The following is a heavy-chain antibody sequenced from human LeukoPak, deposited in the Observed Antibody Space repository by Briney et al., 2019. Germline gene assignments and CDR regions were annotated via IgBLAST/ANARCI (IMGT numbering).Heavy chain of an antibody. V-gene: IGHV3-30*02. CDR2: IRYDGSNK. D-gene: IGHD6-13*01. J-gene: IGHJ4*02. CDR1: RFTFSNYG. Sequence: GGSLRLSCAASRFTFSNYGMSWVRQAPGKGLEWVTFIRYDGSNKYYADSVKGRFTISRDNPKKTLHLQMNSLRAEDTAIYYCAKASSAGDSSSWNYWGQGILVTVSS. CDR3: AKASSAGDSSSWNY.